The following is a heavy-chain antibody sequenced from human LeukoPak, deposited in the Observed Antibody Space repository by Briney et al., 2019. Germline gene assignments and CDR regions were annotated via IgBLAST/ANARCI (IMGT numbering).Heavy chain of an antibody. J-gene: IGHJ4*02. Sequence: ASVKVSCKASGYTFTGYYMHWVRQAPGQGLEWMGWINPNSGGTNYAQKFQGRVTMTRDTSISTAYMELSRLRSDDTAVYYCARPGLSYGDYGFFFDYWGQGTLVTVSS. CDR1: GYTFTGYY. D-gene: IGHD4-17*01. CDR2: INPNSGGT. V-gene: IGHV1-2*02. CDR3: ARPGLSYGDYGFFFDY.